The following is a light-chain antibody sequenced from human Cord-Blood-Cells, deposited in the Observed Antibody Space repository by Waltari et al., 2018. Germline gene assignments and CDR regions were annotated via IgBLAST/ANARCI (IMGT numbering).Light chain of an antibody. Sequence: SYELTQPSSVSVSPGQTARITCSGDVLAKTYARWFQQKPGQAPVLVIYKDSERPSGIPERFSGSSSGTTVTLTISGAQVEDEADYYCYSAADNNLWVFGGGTKLTVL. CDR1: VLAKTY. CDR2: KDS. CDR3: YSAADNNLWV. J-gene: IGLJ3*02. V-gene: IGLV3-27*01.